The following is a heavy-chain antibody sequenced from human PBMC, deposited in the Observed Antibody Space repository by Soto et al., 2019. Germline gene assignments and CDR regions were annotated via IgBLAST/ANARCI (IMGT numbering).Heavy chain of an antibody. D-gene: IGHD3-22*01. CDR3: ARDLHYDSSGYTDY. CDR2: ISSSGSTI. CDR1: GFTFSYYY. V-gene: IGHV3-11*01. Sequence: GGSLRLSCAASGFTFSYYYMIWIRQAPGKGLEWVSYISSSGSTIYYADSVKGRFTISRDNAKNSLYLQMNSLRAEDTAVYYCARDLHYDSSGYTDYWGQGTLVTVSS. J-gene: IGHJ4*02.